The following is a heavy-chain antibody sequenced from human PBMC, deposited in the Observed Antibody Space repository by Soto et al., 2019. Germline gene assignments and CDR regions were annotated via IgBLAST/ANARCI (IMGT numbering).Heavy chain of an antibody. D-gene: IGHD3-22*01. V-gene: IGHV1-46*03. CDR3: ASASGYYDSSGYYTVGEDWFDP. CDR1: GYTFTSYY. Sequence: QVQLVQSGAEVKKPGASVKVSCKASGYTFTSYYMHWVRQAPGQGLEWMGIINPSGGSTSYAQKFQGRVTMTRDTSTSTVYMELSSLRTEDTAVYYCASASGYYDSSGYYTVGEDWFDPWGQGTLVTVSS. CDR2: INPSGGST. J-gene: IGHJ5*02.